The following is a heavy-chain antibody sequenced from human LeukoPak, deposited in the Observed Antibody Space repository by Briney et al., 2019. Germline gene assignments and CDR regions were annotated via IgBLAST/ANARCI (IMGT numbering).Heavy chain of an antibody. J-gene: IGHJ6*03. D-gene: IGHD6-6*01. CDR3: ASLRSSSGWDYYYYYMDV. V-gene: IGHV3-7*01. CDR1: GFTFSSCW. CDR2: IKQDGSEK. Sequence: GGSLRLSYAVSGFTFSSCWLSWVRQAPAKGLEWVANIKQDGSEKHFVDSVKGRFTISRDNAKNSLYLQMNSLRAEDTAVYYCASLRSSSGWDYYYYYMDVWGKGTTVTVSS.